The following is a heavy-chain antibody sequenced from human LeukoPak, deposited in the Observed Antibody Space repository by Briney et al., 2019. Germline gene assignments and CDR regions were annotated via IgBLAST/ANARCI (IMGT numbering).Heavy chain of an antibody. CDR2: IYHSGST. V-gene: IGHV4-38-2*02. Sequence: SETLSLTCTVSGYSISSGYYWGWIRQPPGQGLEWIGSIYHSGSTYYNPSLKSRVTISVDTSKNQFSLKLSSVTAADTAVYYCASLALAYCGGDCFFFDYWGQGTLVTVSS. CDR3: ASLALAYCGGDCFFFDY. CDR1: GYSISSGYY. D-gene: IGHD2-21*02. J-gene: IGHJ4*02.